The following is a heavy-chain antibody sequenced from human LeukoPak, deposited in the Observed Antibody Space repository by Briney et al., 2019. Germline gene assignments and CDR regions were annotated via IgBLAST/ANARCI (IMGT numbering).Heavy chain of an antibody. CDR2: ISAYNGNT. D-gene: IGHD6-6*01. Sequence: ASVKVSCKASGYNFISYGISWVRQAPGQGLEWMGWISAYNGNTNYAQKLQGRVAMTTDTSTSTAYMELRSLRSDDTAVYYCARDPSIAALHIWGQGTMVTVSS. V-gene: IGHV1-18*01. CDR1: GYNFISYG. J-gene: IGHJ3*02. CDR3: ARDPSIAALHI.